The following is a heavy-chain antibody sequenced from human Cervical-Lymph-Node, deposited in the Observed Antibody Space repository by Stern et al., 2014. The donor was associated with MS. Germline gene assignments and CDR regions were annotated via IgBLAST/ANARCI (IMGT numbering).Heavy chain of an antibody. Sequence: QLVQSGAELKKPGESLKISCKTSGYNFINHWIAWVRQVSGKGLEWIGIIYPGDSDIRYSPSFQGHVTISVDKSITTAYLHWKSLKASDTAVYYCARWSVACDYWGQGAL. CDR2: IYPGDSDI. CDR1: GYNFINHW. V-gene: IGHV5-51*03. CDR3: ARWSVACDY. D-gene: IGHD2-21*01. J-gene: IGHJ4*02.